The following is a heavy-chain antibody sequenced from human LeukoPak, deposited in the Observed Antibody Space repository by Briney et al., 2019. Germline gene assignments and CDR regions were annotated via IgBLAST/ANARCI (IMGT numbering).Heavy chain of an antibody. D-gene: IGHD5-24*01. V-gene: IGHV4-31*03. CDR2: IYYSGSI. Sequence: ASETLSLTCTVSGGSISSGGYYWSWIRQHPGKGLEWIGYIYYSGSIYYNPSLKSRVTISVDTSKNQFSLKLSSVTAADTAVYYCARLEMATISFDYWGQGTLVTVSS. CDR1: GGSISSGGYY. J-gene: IGHJ4*02. CDR3: ARLEMATISFDY.